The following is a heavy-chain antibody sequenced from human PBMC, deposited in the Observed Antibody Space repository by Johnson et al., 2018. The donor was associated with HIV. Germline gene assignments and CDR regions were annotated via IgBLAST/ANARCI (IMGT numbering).Heavy chain of an antibody. CDR3: ANSLLLDAFNI. Sequence: VQLVESGGGLVQPGGSLRLSCAASGFTFSSYDMHWVRQATGKGLEWVSAIGTAGDTYYPCSVKGRFTISRENAKTTLYLQMNSLRDEDTAVYYCANSLLLDAFNIWGQGTMVTVSS. D-gene: IGHD4-23*01. J-gene: IGHJ3*02. V-gene: IGHV3-13*01. CDR1: GFTFSSYD. CDR2: IGTAGDT.